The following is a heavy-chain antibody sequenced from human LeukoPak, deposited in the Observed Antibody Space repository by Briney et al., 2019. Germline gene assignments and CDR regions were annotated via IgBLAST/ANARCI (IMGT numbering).Heavy chain of an antibody. Sequence: PSETLSLTCTVSGGSISSYYWSWIRQPAGKGLEWIGRIYTSGSITYNPSLKSRVTISVDKSKNQFSLKLSSVTAADTAVYYCARTTEAHSWRTRYYDYYMDVWGKGTTVTVSS. CDR2: IYTSGSI. J-gene: IGHJ6*03. V-gene: IGHV4-4*07. CDR3: ARTTEAHSWRTRYYDYYMDV. D-gene: IGHD6-13*01. CDR1: GGSISSYY.